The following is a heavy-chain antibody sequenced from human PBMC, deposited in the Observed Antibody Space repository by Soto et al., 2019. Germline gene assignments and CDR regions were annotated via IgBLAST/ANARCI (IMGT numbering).Heavy chain of an antibody. J-gene: IGHJ6*03. CDR1: GFTXGDYA. Sequence: GRSLRLCYTASGFTXGDYAISCFRQAPGKGLEWVGFIRSKAYGGTTEYAASVKGRFTILRDDSKSIDYLQMNSLKTEDTAVYYCTRDVWIPMDVWGKGTTVNVSS. CDR3: TRDVWIPMDV. D-gene: IGHD2-8*01. V-gene: IGHV3-49*03. CDR2: IRSKAYGGTT.